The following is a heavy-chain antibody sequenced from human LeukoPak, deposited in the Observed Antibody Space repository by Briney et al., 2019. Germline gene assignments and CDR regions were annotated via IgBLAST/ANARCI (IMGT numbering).Heavy chain of an antibody. CDR3: ARASTTTRGFDY. Sequence: SVKVSCKASGGTFSSYAISWVRQAPGQGLEWMGGIIPIFGTANYAQKFQGRVTIATDESTSAAYMELSSLRSEDTAVYYCARASTTTRGFDYWGQGTLVTVSS. CDR2: IIPIFGTA. CDR1: GGTFSSYA. V-gene: IGHV1-69*05. D-gene: IGHD5/OR15-5a*01. J-gene: IGHJ4*02.